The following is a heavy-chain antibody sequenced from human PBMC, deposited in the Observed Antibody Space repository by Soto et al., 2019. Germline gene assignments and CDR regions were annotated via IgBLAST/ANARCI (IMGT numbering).Heavy chain of an antibody. CDR1: GYTFVDYA. V-gene: IGHV1-3*01. J-gene: IGHJ5*02. CDR2: MNPNTGNI. D-gene: IGHD2-21*01. Sequence: QVQLVQSGAEVKRPGASVKISCRASGYTFVDYALHWVHQAPGQGLEWVGWMNPNTGNIKYSHNFEDRVSITRDRATSTAYMELRGLRSEDTAVYFCTREAIVAENWFDPWGQGTLVTVSS. CDR3: TREAIVAENWFDP.